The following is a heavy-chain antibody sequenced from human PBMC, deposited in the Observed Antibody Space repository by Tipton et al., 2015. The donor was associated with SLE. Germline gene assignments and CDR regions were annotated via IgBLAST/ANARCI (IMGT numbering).Heavy chain of an antibody. J-gene: IGHJ4*02. D-gene: IGHD4-17*01. CDR3: VKDSLYGDYVFDY. CDR1: GFTFSIYW. V-gene: IGHV3-7*03. CDR2: IKHDGNAK. Sequence: SLRLSCAASGFTFSIYWMHWVRQAPGKGLEWVANIKHDGNAKNYVESVKGRFTISRDNSKNSLFLQMNSLRSDDTALYYCVKDSLYGDYVFDYWGQGTLVTVSS.